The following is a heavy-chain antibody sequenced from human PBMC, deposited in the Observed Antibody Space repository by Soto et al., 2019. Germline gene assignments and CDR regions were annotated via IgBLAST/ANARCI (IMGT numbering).Heavy chain of an antibody. CDR2: MNPNSGNG. J-gene: IGHJ5*02. CDR1: GYAFSNNY. V-gene: IGHV1-8*01. Sequence: ASVKVSCKASGYAFSNNYISWVRQSTGQGREWMGWMNPNSGNGGYAQKFQGRVTMTRDTSTSTAYMELSSLASDDTAIYYCARMATSGTLNWFDPWGQGTLVTSPQ. CDR3: ARMATSGTLNWFDP.